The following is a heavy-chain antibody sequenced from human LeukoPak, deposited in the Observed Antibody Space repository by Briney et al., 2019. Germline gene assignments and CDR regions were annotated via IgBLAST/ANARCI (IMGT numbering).Heavy chain of an antibody. J-gene: IGHJ4*02. CDR2: IYYSGST. Sequence: RASEPLSLTCTVSGGSISISSYYGGWIRQPPGKGLVWCGRIYYSGSTYYNTSPKSRVTVSLDTSKNQFSLMLRSVTAADTAVYYCVRGSTLRHYQYWGQGTLVTVSS. D-gene: IGHD3-16*01. CDR3: VRGSTLRHYQY. V-gene: IGHV4-39*01. CDR1: GGSISISSYY.